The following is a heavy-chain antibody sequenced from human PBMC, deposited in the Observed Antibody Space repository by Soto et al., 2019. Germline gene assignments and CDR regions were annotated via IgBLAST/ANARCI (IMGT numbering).Heavy chain of an antibody. J-gene: IGHJ4*02. D-gene: IGHD1-26*01. CDR1: GFTFSSYA. Sequence: EVQLLESGGGLVQPGGSLRLSCAASGFTFSSYAMSWVRQAPGKGLEWVSAISGSGGSTYYADSAKGRFTISRDNSKNTLYLQMNSLRAEYTGVSYCAKVVGATKNDYWRQGTLVTVSS. V-gene: IGHV3-23*01. CDR2: ISGSGGST. CDR3: AKVVGATKNDY.